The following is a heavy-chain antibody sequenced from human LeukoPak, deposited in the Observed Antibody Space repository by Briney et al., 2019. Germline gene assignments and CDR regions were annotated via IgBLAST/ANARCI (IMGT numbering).Heavy chain of an antibody. Sequence: GGSLRLSCAASGFTFSSYTMSWVRQAPGKGLEWVSTITTSDGNTYYADSVKGRFPISRDHSKNTVYLQMNSLSAEDTAVYYCARDFYGSGSYYTVAFDSWGQGTLVTVSS. V-gene: IGHV3-23*01. J-gene: IGHJ4*02. D-gene: IGHD3-10*01. CDR1: GFTFSSYT. CDR2: ITTSDGNT. CDR3: ARDFYGSGSYYTVAFDS.